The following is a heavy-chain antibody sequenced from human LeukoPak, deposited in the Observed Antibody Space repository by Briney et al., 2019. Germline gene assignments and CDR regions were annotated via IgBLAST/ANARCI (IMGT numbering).Heavy chain of an antibody. CDR1: GYTFTGYY. Sequence: ASVKVSCKASGYTFTGYYMHWVRQAPGQGLEWMGVINPSGGTTNYAQKLQGRVTMTRDTSTSTVYMELSSLRSEDTAVYYCARFAVHRRLIVTGQFGLDYWGQGTLVTVSS. D-gene: IGHD3-9*01. CDR3: ARFAVHRRLIVTGQFGLDY. CDR2: INPSGGTT. J-gene: IGHJ4*02. V-gene: IGHV1-46*01.